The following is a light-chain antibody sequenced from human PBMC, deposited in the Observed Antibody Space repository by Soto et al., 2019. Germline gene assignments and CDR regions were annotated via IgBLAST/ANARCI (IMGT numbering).Light chain of an antibody. CDR2: AAS. CDR3: QQYSSSAFT. Sequence: DIQMTQSPSSLSASVGDRVTITCRAGLPISNYLAWYQQKPGKIPNLLIYAASTLQAGVPSRFSGSGSGTDFTRPISSLQHEDVAVCCCQQYSSSAFTFGGGTNVQI. J-gene: IGKJ4*01. V-gene: IGKV1-27*01. CDR1: LPISNY.